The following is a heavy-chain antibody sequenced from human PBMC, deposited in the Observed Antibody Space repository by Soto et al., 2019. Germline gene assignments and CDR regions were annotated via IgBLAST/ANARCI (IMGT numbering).Heavy chain of an antibody. Sequence: SETLSLTCAVSGASIDNNGYSWTWIRQHPGKGLEWIGTNNNRADTYYNPSLKSRLTISLDTSQNHFSLRLNAVTAADTAIYYCARGGSGWKALNWCDPWGQGIMVTVSA. D-gene: IGHD6-19*01. CDR1: GASIDNNGYS. J-gene: IGHJ5*02. CDR3: ARGGSGWKALNWCDP. V-gene: IGHV4-31*11. CDR2: NNNRADT.